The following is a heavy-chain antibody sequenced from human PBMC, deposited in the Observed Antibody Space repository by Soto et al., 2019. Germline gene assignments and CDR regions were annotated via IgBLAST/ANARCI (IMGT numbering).Heavy chain of an antibody. V-gene: IGHV3-53*02. Sequence: EVQLVETGGGLIQPGGSLRLSCAASGFTVSSNYMSWVRQAPGKGLEWVSVIYSGGNTYYADSVKGRFTISRDNSKITLFLQVSSLRAEDTAVYYCVRVYNGYFDYWAHGTLVTVSS. D-gene: IGHD2-8*01. CDR3: VRVYNGYFDY. CDR1: GFTVSSNY. CDR2: IYSGGNT. J-gene: IGHJ4*01.